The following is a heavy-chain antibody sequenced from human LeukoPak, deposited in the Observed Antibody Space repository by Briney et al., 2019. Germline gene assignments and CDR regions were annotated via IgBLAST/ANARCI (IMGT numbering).Heavy chain of an antibody. CDR3: TTVVVVPARFDP. V-gene: IGHV3-15*01. D-gene: IGHD2-2*01. Sequence: GGSLRLSCAAFGFTFSNAWMSWVRQAPGKGLEWVGRIKSKTDRGTTDYAAPVKGRFTISRDDSKNTLYLQMNSLKTEDTAVYYCTTVVVVPARFDPWGQGTLVTVSS. CDR2: IKSKTDRGTT. CDR1: GFTFSNAW. J-gene: IGHJ5*02.